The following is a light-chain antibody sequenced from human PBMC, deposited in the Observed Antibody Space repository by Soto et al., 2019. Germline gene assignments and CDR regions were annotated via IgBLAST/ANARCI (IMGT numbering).Light chain of an antibody. CDR1: QTISSSD. J-gene: IGKJ2*01. V-gene: IGKV3-20*01. Sequence: EIVLTQSPGTLSLSPGERATLSCRASQTISSSDLAWYQQKPGQAPRLLIFGASSRAPDIPDRFSGSGSGTDFTLTISRLEPEDFATYYCQQYNSYYTLGQGTKLEIK. CDR2: GAS. CDR3: QQYNSYYT.